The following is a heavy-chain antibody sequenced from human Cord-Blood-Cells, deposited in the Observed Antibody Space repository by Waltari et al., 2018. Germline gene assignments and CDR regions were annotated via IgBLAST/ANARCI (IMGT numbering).Heavy chain of an antibody. Sequence: QVQLVQSGAEVKKPGASVKDSCKASGYSFTGYHMPRVRQAPGQGLEWMGWINPNSGGTNYAQKFQGRVTMTRDTSISTAYMELSRLRSDDTAVYYCARQCNYYYYGMDVWGQGTTVTVSS. CDR3: ARQCNYYYYGMDV. J-gene: IGHJ6*02. CDR2: INPNSGGT. CDR1: GYSFTGYH. D-gene: IGHD2-8*01. V-gene: IGHV1-2*02.